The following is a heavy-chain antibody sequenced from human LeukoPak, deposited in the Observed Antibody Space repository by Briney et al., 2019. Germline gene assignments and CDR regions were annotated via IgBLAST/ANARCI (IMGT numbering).Heavy chain of an antibody. CDR3: AKDRAEGSTSGPTNWFDP. CDR2: IRYDGSNK. CDR1: GFTFSSYG. D-gene: IGHD2-2*01. V-gene: IGHV3-30*02. Sequence: PGGSLRLSCAASGFTFSSYGMHWVRQAPGKGLEWVAFIRYDGSNKYYADSVKGRFTISRDNSKNTLYLQMNSLRAEDTAVYYCAKDRAEGSTSGPTNWFDPWGQGTLVTVSS. J-gene: IGHJ5*02.